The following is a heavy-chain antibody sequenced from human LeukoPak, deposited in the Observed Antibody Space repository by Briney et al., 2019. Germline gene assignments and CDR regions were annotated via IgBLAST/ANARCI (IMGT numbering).Heavy chain of an antibody. CDR1: GFTFSNAW. CDR3: TRVGYIDEGIDY. D-gene: IGHD5-24*01. Sequence: GGSLRLSCATSGFTFSNAWMNWVRQAPGKGLEWVANIKQDGSKKSYVDFVKGRFTISRDNAKNSLYLQMNSLRAEDTAIYYCTRVGYIDEGIDYWGQGTLVTVSS. V-gene: IGHV3-7*04. J-gene: IGHJ4*02. CDR2: IKQDGSKK.